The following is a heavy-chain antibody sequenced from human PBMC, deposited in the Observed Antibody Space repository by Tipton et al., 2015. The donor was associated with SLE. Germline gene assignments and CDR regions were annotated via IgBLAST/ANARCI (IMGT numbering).Heavy chain of an antibody. D-gene: IGHD6-13*01. Sequence: TLSLTCTVSGGSISSGGYYWSWIRQHPGKGLEWIGYIYYSGRTYYNPSLKSRVTISVDTPKNQFSVKLSSVTAADTAVYYCARGISIAAAGTFDYWGQGTLVTVSS. CDR1: GGSISSGGYY. CDR3: ARGISIAAAGTFDY. CDR2: IYYSGRT. V-gene: IGHV4-31*03. J-gene: IGHJ4*02.